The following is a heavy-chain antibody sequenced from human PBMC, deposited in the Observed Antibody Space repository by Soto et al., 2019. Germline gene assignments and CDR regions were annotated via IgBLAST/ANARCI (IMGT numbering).Heavy chain of an antibody. CDR2: INPNSGGT. J-gene: IGHJ6*02. CDR1: GYTFTGYY. CDR3: ARGWQQLVRNGYGMDV. V-gene: IGHV1-2*04. D-gene: IGHD6-13*01. Sequence: GASVKVSCKASGYTFTGYYMHWVRQAPGQGLEWMGWINPNSGGTNYAQKFQGWVTMTRDTSISTAYMELSRLRSDDTAVYYCARGWQQLVRNGYGMDVWGQGTTVTVSS.